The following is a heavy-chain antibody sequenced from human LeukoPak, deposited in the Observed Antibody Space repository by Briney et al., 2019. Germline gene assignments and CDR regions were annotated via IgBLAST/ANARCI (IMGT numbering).Heavy chain of an antibody. CDR1: GVTLSDDS. CDR3: AKRGVVIRVILVGFHKEAYYFDS. J-gene: IGHJ4*02. D-gene: IGHD3-22*01. CDR2: ISDSGGRT. V-gene: IGHV3-23*01. Sequence: RGSLRLSCAVSGVTLSDDSMSGGPQAPGEGLEWGAGISDSGGRTNDADSVKGRFTISRDKPKNTLYLQMNSLRAEDTAVYFCAKRGVVIRVILVGFHKEAYYFDSWGQGALVTVSS.